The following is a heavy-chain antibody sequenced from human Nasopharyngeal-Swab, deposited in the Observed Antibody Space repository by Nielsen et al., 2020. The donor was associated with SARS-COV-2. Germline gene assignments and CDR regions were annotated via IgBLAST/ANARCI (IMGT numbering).Heavy chain of an antibody. D-gene: IGHD7-27*01. CDR3: ASEGPKLGISY. CDR2: IFHTGNT. J-gene: IGHJ4*02. CDR1: GASVTSDSFS. V-gene: IGHV4-61*01. Sequence: SETLSLICTVSGASVTSDSFSWTWVRQPPGKGLESIGYIFHTGNTNYNPSLKSRVTISLDTSRNQFSLKLTSVTAAATAIYYCASEGPKLGISYWGQGPLVTVSS.